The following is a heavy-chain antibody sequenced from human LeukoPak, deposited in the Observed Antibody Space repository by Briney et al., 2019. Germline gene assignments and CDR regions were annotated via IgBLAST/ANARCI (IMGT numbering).Heavy chain of an antibody. Sequence: GGSLRLSCAVSGCTFSGFWMSWSRQAPGKGLEWVASINSDGSEGYYADVVKGRFTISRDNAKNSLYLQINSLRAEDTAVYYCARGGSDWYIDSWGQGTLVTVSS. J-gene: IGHJ5*01. CDR3: ARGGSDWYIDS. CDR1: GCTFSGFW. V-gene: IGHV3-7*03. D-gene: IGHD6-13*01. CDR2: INSDGSEG.